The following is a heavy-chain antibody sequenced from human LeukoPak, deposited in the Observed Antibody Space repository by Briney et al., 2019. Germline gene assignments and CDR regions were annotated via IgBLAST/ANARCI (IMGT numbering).Heavy chain of an antibody. V-gene: IGHV4-39*07. Sequence: SETLSLTCTVSGGSISSSSYYWGWIRQPPGKGLEWIGSIYHSGSTSHNPSRKSRITISVDKSKNQFSLKLSSVTAADTAVYYCARDYFDSSGYYTSDYHYMDVWGKGTTVTVSS. CDR1: GGSISSSSYY. CDR2: IYHSGST. CDR3: ARDYFDSSGYYTSDYHYMDV. J-gene: IGHJ6*03. D-gene: IGHD3-22*01.